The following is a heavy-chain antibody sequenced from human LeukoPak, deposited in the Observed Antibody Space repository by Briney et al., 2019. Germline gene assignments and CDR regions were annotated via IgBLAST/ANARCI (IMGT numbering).Heavy chain of an antibody. Sequence: GGSLRLSCAASGFTFDDYAMHWVRQAPGKGLEWVSGISWNSGSIGYADSVKGRFTISRDNSKNTLYLQMNSLRAEDTAVYYCARGGSSSSSYHVGLSDWGQGTLVTVSS. D-gene: IGHD6-13*01. CDR1: GFTFDDYA. CDR2: ISWNSGSI. CDR3: ARGGSSSSSYHVGLSD. J-gene: IGHJ4*02. V-gene: IGHV3-9*01.